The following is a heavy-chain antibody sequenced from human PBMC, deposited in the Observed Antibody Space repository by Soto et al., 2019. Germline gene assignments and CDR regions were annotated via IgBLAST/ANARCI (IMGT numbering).Heavy chain of an antibody. D-gene: IGHD6-6*01. Sequence: QMQLVQSGPEVKKPGTSVKVSCKAPGFTFTSSAVQWVRQARGQRLEWIGWIVVGSGNTNYAQKFQERVTITRDMSTSTAYMELSSLRSEDTAVYYCAADSYSSSSLYYYGMDVWGQGTTVTVSS. CDR3: AADSYSSSSLYYYGMDV. CDR2: IVVGSGNT. J-gene: IGHJ6*02. V-gene: IGHV1-58*01. CDR1: GFTFTSSA.